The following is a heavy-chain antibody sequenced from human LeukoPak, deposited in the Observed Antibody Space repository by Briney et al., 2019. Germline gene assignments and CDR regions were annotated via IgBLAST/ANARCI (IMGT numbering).Heavy chain of an antibody. Sequence: AGGSLRLSCTVSGFTVSSNSMSWVRQAPGKGLEWGSFIGTSTSYIYYADSVKGRFTISRDNAKNSLYLQMNSLRAEDTAVYYCARVINGWSLIDYWGQGTLVTVSS. CDR3: ARVINGWSLIDY. J-gene: IGHJ4*02. CDR1: GFTVSSNS. V-gene: IGHV3-21*01. D-gene: IGHD6-19*01. CDR2: IGTSTSYI.